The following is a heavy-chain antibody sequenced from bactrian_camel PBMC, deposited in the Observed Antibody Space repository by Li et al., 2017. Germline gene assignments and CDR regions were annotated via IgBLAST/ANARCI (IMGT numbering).Heavy chain of an antibody. CDR2: IESEGTT. J-gene: IGHJ4*01. D-gene: IGHD2*01. V-gene: IGHV3S1*01. CDR1: GQTFSRYC. Sequence: HVQLVESGGGSVQTGGSLRLSCAISGQTFSRYCMAWFRQAPGKEREGGAAIESEGTTTYADSVKGRFTISRDNAKNMLYLQMNCLKPEDTAIYYCTKDRSYGTRNWVQSTRGQGTQVTVS. CDR3: TKDRSYGTRNWVQST.